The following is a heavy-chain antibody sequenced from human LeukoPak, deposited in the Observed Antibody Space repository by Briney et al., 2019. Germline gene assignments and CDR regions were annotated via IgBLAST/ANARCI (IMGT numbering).Heavy chain of an antibody. CDR3: ASQLGYFDY. V-gene: IGHV4-61*02. Sequence: PSETLSLTCTVSGGSISSGSYYWSWIRQPAGKGLEWIGRIFTSGSTSYNPSLKSRVTVSLDTSKNQFSLKLSSVTAADTAVYYCASQLGYFDYWGQGTLVTVSS. CDR1: GGSISSGSYY. D-gene: IGHD1-1*01. J-gene: IGHJ4*02. CDR2: IFTSGST.